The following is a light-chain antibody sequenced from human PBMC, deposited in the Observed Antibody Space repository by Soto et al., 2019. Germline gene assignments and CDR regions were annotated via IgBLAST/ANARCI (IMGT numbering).Light chain of an antibody. J-gene: IGKJ5*01. Sequence: DIVLTQSPASLSLSPGERATLSCRASQSVSSYLAWYQQKPGKAPRLLIYDASNLPTGIPARFSGSGSGTDFTLTISSLEPEDFAVYYCQQRSNWPITFGQGTRLEIK. CDR3: QQRSNWPIT. CDR1: QSVSSY. V-gene: IGKV3-11*01. CDR2: DAS.